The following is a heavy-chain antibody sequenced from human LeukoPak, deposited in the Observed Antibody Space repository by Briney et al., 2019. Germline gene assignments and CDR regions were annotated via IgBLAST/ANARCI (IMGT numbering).Heavy chain of an antibody. CDR1: GFTFSSYA. CDR2: ISYDGSNK. CDR3: ARDTYYYDSSGLGYFDY. V-gene: IGHV3-30*04. D-gene: IGHD3-22*01. Sequence: GGSLRLSCAASGFTFSSYAMHWVRQAPGKGLEWVAVISYDGSNKYYADSVKGRFTISRDNSKNTLYLQMNSLRAEDTAVYYCARDTYYYDSSGLGYFDYWGQGTLVTVSS. J-gene: IGHJ4*02.